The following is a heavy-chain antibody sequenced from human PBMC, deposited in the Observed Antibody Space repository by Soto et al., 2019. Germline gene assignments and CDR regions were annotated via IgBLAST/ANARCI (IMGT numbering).Heavy chain of an antibody. CDR2: MPYSGST. CDR3: ARPGYSSSWYWLDP. J-gene: IGHJ5*02. Sequence: QVQLQESGPGLVKPSETLSLICSVSGGSMRSSDYYWGWIRQPPNKGLEWIGSMPYSGSTFYNPSLKSRVPVSVDTSKNQFSLKLTSVTAADTAVYYCARPGYSSSWYWLDPWGQGTLVTVSS. D-gene: IGHD6-13*01. CDR1: GGSMRSSDYY. V-gene: IGHV4-39*01.